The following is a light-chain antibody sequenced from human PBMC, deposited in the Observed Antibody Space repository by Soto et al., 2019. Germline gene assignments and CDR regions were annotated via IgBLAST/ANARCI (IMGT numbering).Light chain of an antibody. CDR1: QTFSSH. CDR3: QQRSNSPPVIT. CDR2: DAS. V-gene: IGKV3-11*01. J-gene: IGKJ5*01. Sequence: EIVLTQSPATLSLSPGERATLSCRASQTFSSHLAWYQQKPGQAPRLLIYDASKRATGIPARFSGRGSGTDFTLTISSLEPEDFAVYDCQQRSNSPPVITFGQGTRLEIK.